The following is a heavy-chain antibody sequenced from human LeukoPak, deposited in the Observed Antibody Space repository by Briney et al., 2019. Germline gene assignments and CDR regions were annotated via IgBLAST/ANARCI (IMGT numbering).Heavy chain of an antibody. V-gene: IGHV6-1*01. CDR3: ASAYCSGGRCYGPLAS. D-gene: IGHD2-15*01. CDR2: TYYRSKWNN. J-gene: IGHJ5*01. CDR1: GDSVSGNSVA. Sequence: SQTLSLTCAISGDSVSGNSVAWNWIRQSPSRGLEWLGRTYYRSKWNNDYAVSVKSRITINPDASKNQFSLQVNSVTPEDTAVYYCASAYCSGGRCYGPLASWGQGTLVTVSS.